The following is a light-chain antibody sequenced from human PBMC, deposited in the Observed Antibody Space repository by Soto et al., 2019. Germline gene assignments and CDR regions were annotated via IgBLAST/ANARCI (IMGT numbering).Light chain of an antibody. CDR3: QQYGDWPTWT. J-gene: IGKJ1*01. V-gene: IGKV3-15*01. Sequence: EIVLTQSPGTLSLSPGERATLPCRASHSVRTNLAWYQQRPCQPHRLLIYGASTRATGIPARFSGGGCGTEFTLTITSLQSEDFAVYYCQQYGDWPTWTFGQGTKVEIK. CDR1: HSVRTN. CDR2: GAS.